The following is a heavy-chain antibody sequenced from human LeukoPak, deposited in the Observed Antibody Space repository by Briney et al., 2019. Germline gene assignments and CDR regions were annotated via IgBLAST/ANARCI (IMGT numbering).Heavy chain of an antibody. CDR2: IIPILGIA. D-gene: IGHD1-20*01. Sequence: GASVKVSCKASGGTFSSYAISWVRQAPVQGVEWMGRIIPILGIANYAQKFQGRVTITADKSTSTAYMELSSLRSEDTAVYYCARTITGTTSPFDYWGQGTLVTVSS. CDR3: ARTITGTTSPFDY. V-gene: IGHV1-69*04. CDR1: GGTFSSYA. J-gene: IGHJ4*02.